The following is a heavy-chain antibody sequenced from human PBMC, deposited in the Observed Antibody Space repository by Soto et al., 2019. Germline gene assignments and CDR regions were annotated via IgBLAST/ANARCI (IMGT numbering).Heavy chain of an antibody. Sequence: QVQLVQSGAEVKKPGASVKLSCRTSGYTFTHYYIHWVRQAPGQGLEWLAILNPASCSTNYAQDFQGRVTLTMDTSTTTVYMELSGLRAEDTAIFYCARDLAAGDYWGQGTLVTVSS. CDR1: GYTFTHYY. CDR2: LNPASCST. J-gene: IGHJ4*02. V-gene: IGHV1-46*01. D-gene: IGHD6-13*01. CDR3: ARDLAAGDY.